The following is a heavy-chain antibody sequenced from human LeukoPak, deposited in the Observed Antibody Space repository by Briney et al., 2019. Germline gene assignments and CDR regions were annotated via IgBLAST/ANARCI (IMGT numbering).Heavy chain of an antibody. CDR3: ARDDGGVDY. V-gene: IGHV7-4-1*02. J-gene: IGHJ4*02. CDR2: INTNTGNP. CDR1: GYTFTNYG. D-gene: IGHD5-24*01. Sequence: ASVKVSCKASGYTFTNYGLSWVRQAPGQGREWMGWINTNTGNPTYAQGFTGRFVFSLDTSVSTAYLQISSLKAEDTAVYYCARDDGGVDYWGQGTLVTVSS.